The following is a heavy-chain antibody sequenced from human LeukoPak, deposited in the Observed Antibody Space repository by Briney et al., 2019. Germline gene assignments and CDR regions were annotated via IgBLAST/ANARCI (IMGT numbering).Heavy chain of an antibody. Sequence: SETLSLTCAVYGGSFYGYYWSWLRQPQGKGLEWIGEINHSGRTNYNPSLKSRVTISVDTSKNQFSLKLSSVAAADAAVYYCARRTYYYDSSGYYYTFDFWGQGTLVTVSS. CDR3: ARRTYYYDSSGYYYTFDF. J-gene: IGHJ4*02. V-gene: IGHV4-34*01. CDR1: GGSFYGYY. CDR2: INHSGRT. D-gene: IGHD3-22*01.